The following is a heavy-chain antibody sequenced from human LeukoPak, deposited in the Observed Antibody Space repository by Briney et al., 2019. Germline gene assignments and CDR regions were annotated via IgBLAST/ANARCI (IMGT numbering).Heavy chain of an antibody. Sequence: GGSLRLSCAASGFTFSNAWMNWVRQSPGKGLEWVGRIKSKTDGGTIDYGAPVKGRFTISRDDSKNTLFLQMNSLKTEDTAMYHCTTGVRDSSGYYNFNYWGQGTLVTVSS. CDR2: IKSKTDGGTI. D-gene: IGHD3-22*01. CDR3: TTGVRDSSGYYNFNY. V-gene: IGHV3-15*01. CDR1: GFTFSNAW. J-gene: IGHJ4*02.